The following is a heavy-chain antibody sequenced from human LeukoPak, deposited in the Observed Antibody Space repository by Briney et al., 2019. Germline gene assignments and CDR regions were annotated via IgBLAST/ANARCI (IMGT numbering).Heavy chain of an antibody. V-gene: IGHV3-21*01. CDR2: ISSSSSYI. J-gene: IGHJ4*02. D-gene: IGHD4-17*01. CDR1: GFTFSSYS. Sequence: PGGSLRLSCAASGFTFSSYSMSWVRQAPGKGLEWVSSISSSSSYIYYADSVKGRFTISRDNSKNTLYLQMNSLRAEDTAVYYCARETTVPTLYYFDYWGQGTLVTVSS. CDR3: ARETTVPTLYYFDY.